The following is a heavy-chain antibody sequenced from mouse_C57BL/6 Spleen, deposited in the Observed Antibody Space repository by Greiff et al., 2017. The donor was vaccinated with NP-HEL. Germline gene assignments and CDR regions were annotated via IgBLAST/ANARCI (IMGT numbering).Heavy chain of an antibody. CDR3: VRHPLYYYDDGWYFDV. J-gene: IGHJ1*03. CDR1: GFSFNTYA. V-gene: IGHV10-1*01. CDR2: IRTKSNNYAT. D-gene: IGHD2-4*01. Sequence: EVQLVESGGGLVQPKGSLKLSCAASGFSFNTYAMNWVRQAPGKGLEWVARIRTKSNNYATYYADSVKDRFTISRDDSERILYMQINNFKTEDTAMYYCVRHPLYYYDDGWYFDVWGTGTTVTVSS.